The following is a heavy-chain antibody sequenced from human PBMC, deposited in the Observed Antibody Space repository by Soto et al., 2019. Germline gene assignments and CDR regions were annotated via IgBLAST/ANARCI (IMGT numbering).Heavy chain of an antibody. CDR3: AKGGGGDYGDYDWYFDL. V-gene: IGHV3-23*01. Sequence: EVQLLESGGGLVQPGGSLRLSCAASGFTFSSYAMSWVRQAPGKGLEWVSAISGSGGSTYYADSVKGRFTISRDNSKNTLDLQMNSLRAEDTAVYYCAKGGGGDYGDYDWYFDLWGRGTLVTVSS. J-gene: IGHJ2*01. D-gene: IGHD4-17*01. CDR2: ISGSGGST. CDR1: GFTFSSYA.